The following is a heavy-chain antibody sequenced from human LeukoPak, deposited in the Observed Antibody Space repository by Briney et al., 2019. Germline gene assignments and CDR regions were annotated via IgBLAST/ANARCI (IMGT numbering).Heavy chain of an antibody. Sequence: SETLSLTCTVSGGSISSYYWSWIRQPPGKGLEWIGNIYYSGRTNYNPSLKSRVTMSVDTSRSHFSLKLSSVTAADTAVYYCARVARVTIFGVEYNWFDPWGQGTLVTVSS. J-gene: IGHJ5*02. V-gene: IGHV4-59*12. CDR3: ARVARVTIFGVEYNWFDP. CDR1: GGSISSYY. D-gene: IGHD3-3*01. CDR2: IYYSGRT.